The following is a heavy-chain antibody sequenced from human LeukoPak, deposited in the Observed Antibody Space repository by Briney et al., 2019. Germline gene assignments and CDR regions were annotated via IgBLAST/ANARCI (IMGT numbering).Heavy chain of an antibody. D-gene: IGHD7-27*01. CDR2: INSGGSGT. Sequence: GGSLRLSCAASGFAFSSNWMHWVRDTPGKGLVWVSRINSGGSGTSYADSVEGRFTISRDNAKNMLYLQMNSLRADDTAVYYCATSLGPLAEYWGQGTLVTVSS. CDR3: ATSLGPLAEY. J-gene: IGHJ4*02. CDR1: GFAFSSNW. V-gene: IGHV3-74*01.